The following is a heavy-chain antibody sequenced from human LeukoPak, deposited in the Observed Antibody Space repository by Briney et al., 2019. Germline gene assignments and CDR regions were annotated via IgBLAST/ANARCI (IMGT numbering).Heavy chain of an antibody. CDR1: GFIFSNYA. CDR2: ISGRSGST. V-gene: IGHV3-23*01. Sequence: GGSLRLSCAASGFIFSNYAMYWVRQAPGKGLEWVSAISGRSGSTCYADSVKGRFTISRDSSKNTLYLQMNSLRADDTAVYYCAKWGDYDVLTGYYVSDFWGQGTLVTVSS. CDR3: AKWGDYDVLTGYYVSDF. D-gene: IGHD3-9*01. J-gene: IGHJ4*02.